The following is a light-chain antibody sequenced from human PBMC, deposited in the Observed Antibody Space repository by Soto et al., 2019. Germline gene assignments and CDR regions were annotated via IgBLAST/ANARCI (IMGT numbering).Light chain of an antibody. CDR1: QSVLDNSTNKSY. J-gene: IGKJ3*01. Sequence: VLTQSPSSLAVSLGERATVNCRSSQSVLDNSTNKSYLAWYQKKPGHPPKLLVHWASVREAGVPDRFSGGGSGTDFTLTISSLQAEDVAVYYCQQYTTSPFTFGPGTKVDIK. V-gene: IGKV4-1*01. CDR3: QQYTTSPFT. CDR2: WAS.